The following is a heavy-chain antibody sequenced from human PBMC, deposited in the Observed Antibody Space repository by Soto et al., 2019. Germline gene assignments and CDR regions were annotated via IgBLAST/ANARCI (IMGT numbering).Heavy chain of an antibody. Sequence: GGSLRLSCSASGFTFSSYEMNWVRQAPGKGLEWVSYISDSGRTIYYADSVKGRFTVSRDDAQNSVYLQMDSLRAEDTTVYYCARDLLHYDFWSGYSAYFYYGMDVWGPGTKVTVSS. CDR1: GFTFSSYE. D-gene: IGHD3-3*01. CDR2: ISDSGRTI. V-gene: IGHV3-48*03. J-gene: IGHJ6*02. CDR3: ARDLLHYDFWSGYSAYFYYGMDV.